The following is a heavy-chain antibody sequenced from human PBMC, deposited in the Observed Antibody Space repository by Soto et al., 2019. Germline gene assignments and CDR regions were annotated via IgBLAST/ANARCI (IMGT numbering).Heavy chain of an antibody. Sequence: SETLSLTCTVSGGSISSGGYYWSWIRQHPGKGLEWIGYIYYNGSTYYNPSLKSRVTISVDTSKNQFSLKLSSVTAADTAVYYCARTDYYDSTPSNDWGQGTLVTVSS. J-gene: IGHJ4*02. V-gene: IGHV4-31*03. CDR1: GGSISSGGYY. CDR3: ARTDYYDSTPSND. D-gene: IGHD3-22*01. CDR2: IYYNGST.